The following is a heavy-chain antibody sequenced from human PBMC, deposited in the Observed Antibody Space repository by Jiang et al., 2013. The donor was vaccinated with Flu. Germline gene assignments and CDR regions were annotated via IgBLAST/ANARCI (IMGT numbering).Heavy chain of an antibody. D-gene: IGHD1-26*01. Sequence: SRDNSKNTLYLQMNSLRAEDTAVYYCARSRWELLRNDAFDIWGQGTMVTVSS. V-gene: IGHV3-30*07. CDR3: ARSRWELLRNDAFDI. J-gene: IGHJ3*02.